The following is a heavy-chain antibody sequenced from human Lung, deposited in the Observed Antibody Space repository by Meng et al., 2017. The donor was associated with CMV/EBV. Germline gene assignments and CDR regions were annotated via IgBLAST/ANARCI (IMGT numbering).Heavy chain of an antibody. V-gene: IGHV3-21*01. CDR3: ARYRGVDFWSGYYSFDQ. CDR2: VSPRSNYI. CDR1: FIFSSYN. Sequence: FIFSSYNMDGVRQAQGKGLEWVSSVSPRSNYINYADSVKGRFTISRDNAKNSLYLQMNSLRAEDTAVYHCARYRGVDFWSGYYSFDQWGQGTLVTVSS. D-gene: IGHD3-3*01. J-gene: IGHJ4*02.